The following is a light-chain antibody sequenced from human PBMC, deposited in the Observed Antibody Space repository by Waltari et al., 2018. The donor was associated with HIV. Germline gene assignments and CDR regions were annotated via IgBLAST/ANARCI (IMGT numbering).Light chain of an antibody. V-gene: IGLV2-11*01. CDR3: SSFGGTYSHV. CDR2: DVY. CDR1: SSDVGGYNY. Sequence: QSALTQPRSVSGSPGQSVTISCTGTSSDVGGYNYVSWYQQHPGKAPTLMIYDVYKRPSGVPDRFSGSKSGNTASLTISGLQADDESDYYCSSFGGTYSHVFGTGTTVTVL. J-gene: IGLJ1*01.